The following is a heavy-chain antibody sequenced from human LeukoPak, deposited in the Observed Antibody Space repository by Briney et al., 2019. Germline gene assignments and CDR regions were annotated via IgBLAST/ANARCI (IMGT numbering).Heavy chain of an antibody. J-gene: IGHJ4*02. CDR3: ARVGEYCSFTSCPYYFDY. V-gene: IGHV1-8*03. CDR2: MNPNSGNT. D-gene: IGHD2-2*01. Sequence: ASVKVSCKASGYTFTDYYMHWVRQATGQGLEWMGWMNPNSGNTGYAQKFQGRVTITRNTSVSTAYMELSSLRSEDTAVYYCARVGEYCSFTSCPYYFDYWGQGTLVTVSS. CDR1: GYTFTDYY.